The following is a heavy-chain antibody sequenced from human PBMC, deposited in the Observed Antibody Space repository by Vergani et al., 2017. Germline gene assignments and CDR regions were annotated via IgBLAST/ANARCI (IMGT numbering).Heavy chain of an antibody. Sequence: QVQLQESGPGLVKPSETLSLTCTVSGGSISSYYWRWIRQPPGKGLEWIGYIYYSGSTNYNPSLKSRVTISVDTSKTQFSLELSSVTAADTAVYYCARATRMVYAIWGGGYFDYWGQGTLVTVSS. CDR2: IYYSGST. J-gene: IGHJ4*02. CDR3: ARATRMVYAIWGGGYFDY. V-gene: IGHV4-59*01. CDR1: GGSISSYY. D-gene: IGHD2-8*01.